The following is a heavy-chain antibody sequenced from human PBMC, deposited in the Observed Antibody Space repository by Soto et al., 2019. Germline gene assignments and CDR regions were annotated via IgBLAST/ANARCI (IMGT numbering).Heavy chain of an antibody. CDR2: VYNSGST. CDR1: GDSMNPYS. CDR3: ARARIVAAGTIVDY. D-gene: IGHD6-13*01. V-gene: IGHV4-59*01. Sequence: SETLSLTCTVSGDSMNPYSWSWIRQPPGKGLEWIGYVYNSGSTTYNYSFKNRVTMSIDTSENQFSLKVSSVTAADTAVYYCARARIVAAGTIVDYWGQGTLVTVSS. J-gene: IGHJ4*02.